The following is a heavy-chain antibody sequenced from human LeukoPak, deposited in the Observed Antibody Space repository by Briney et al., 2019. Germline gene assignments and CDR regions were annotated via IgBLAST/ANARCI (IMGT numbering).Heavy chain of an antibody. J-gene: IGHJ5*02. CDR3: AHRLLVFDYSSSWYGNNWFDP. V-gene: IGHV2-5*02. Sequence: SGPTLVNPTQTLTLTCTFSGFSLSTRAVGVGWIRQPPGKALEWLALIYWDDDKRYSPSLKSRLTITKDTSKNQVVLTMTNMDPVDTATYYCAHRLLVFDYSSSWYGNNWFDPWGQGTLVTVSS. CDR2: IYWDDDK. D-gene: IGHD6-13*01. CDR1: GFSLSTRAVG.